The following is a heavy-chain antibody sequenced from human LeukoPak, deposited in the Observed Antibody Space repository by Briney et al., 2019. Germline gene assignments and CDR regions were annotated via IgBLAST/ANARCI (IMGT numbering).Heavy chain of an antibody. Sequence: ASVKVSCKASGYTFTSYGISWVRQAPGQGLEWMGWISAYNGNTNYAQKLQGRVTMTTDTSTSTAYMELRSLRSDDTAVYYCARRDLGYYYDSSGADYWGQGTLVTVSS. CDR3: ARRDLGYYYDSSGADY. CDR2: ISAYNGNT. V-gene: IGHV1-18*01. CDR1: GYTFTSYG. D-gene: IGHD3-22*01. J-gene: IGHJ4*02.